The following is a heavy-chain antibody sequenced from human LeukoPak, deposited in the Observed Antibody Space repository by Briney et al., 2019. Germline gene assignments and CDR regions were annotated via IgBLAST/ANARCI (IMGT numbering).Heavy chain of an antibody. V-gene: IGHV3-7*03. CDR1: GFTFSGFW. Sequence: PGGSLRLSCAVSGFTFSGFWMSWSRQAPGKELEWVASINSDGSEGYYADVVKGRFTISRDNAKNSLYLQINSLRAEDTAVYYCARSSYSSSSSVWGQGTMVTVSS. CDR2: INSDGSEG. D-gene: IGHD6-6*01. CDR3: ARSSYSSSSSV. J-gene: IGHJ3*01.